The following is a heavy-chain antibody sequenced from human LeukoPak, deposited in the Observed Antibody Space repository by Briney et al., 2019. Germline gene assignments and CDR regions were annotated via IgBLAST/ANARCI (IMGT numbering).Heavy chain of an antibody. Sequence: SETLSLTCTVSGGSISSGGYYWSWIRQHPRKGLEWIGYIYYSGSTYYNHSLKSRVTISVDTSKNQFCLRLSCVTAADTAVYYCAIEGYGSGSYYYWGQGTLFTVSS. V-gene: IGHV4-31*03. CDR2: IYYSGST. J-gene: IGHJ4*02. D-gene: IGHD3-10*01. CDR3: AIEGYGSGSYYY. CDR1: GGSISSGGYY.